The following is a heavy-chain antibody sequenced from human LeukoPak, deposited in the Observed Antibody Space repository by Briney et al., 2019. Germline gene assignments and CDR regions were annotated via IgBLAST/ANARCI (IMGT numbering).Heavy chain of an antibody. CDR3: ASDRTMVRGVIY. D-gene: IGHD3-10*01. J-gene: IGHJ4*02. V-gene: IGHV1-69*05. CDR1: GGTFSSYA. Sequence: SVKVSCKASGGTFSSYAISWVRQAPGQGLEWMGRIIPISGTANYAQKFQGRVTITTDESTSTAYMELSSLRSEDTAVYYCASDRTMVRGVIYWGQGTLVTVSS. CDR2: IIPISGTA.